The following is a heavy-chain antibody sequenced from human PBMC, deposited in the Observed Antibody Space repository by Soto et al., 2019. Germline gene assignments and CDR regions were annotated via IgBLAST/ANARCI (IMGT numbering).Heavy chain of an antibody. CDR3: AKCGYFVAAGNWFDP. CDR1: GFTFSSYA. CDR2: ISGSGGST. J-gene: IGHJ5*02. V-gene: IGHV3-23*01. D-gene: IGHD6-13*01. Sequence: EVQLLESGGGLVQPGGSLRLSCAASGFTFSSYAMGWVRQAPGQGLEWVSGISGSGGSTYYADSVKGRFTISRDNSKNTLDLLMNSGIAADTCVYFCAKCGYFVAAGNWFDPCGQVTLVTFSS.